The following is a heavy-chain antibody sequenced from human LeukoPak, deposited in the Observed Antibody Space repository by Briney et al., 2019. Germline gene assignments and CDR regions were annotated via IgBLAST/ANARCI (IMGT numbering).Heavy chain of an antibody. D-gene: IGHD2-2*01. CDR1: GFTFSSYS. Sequence: GGSLRLSCAASGFTFSSYSMNWVRQAPGKGLEWVSSISSSSSYIYYADSVKGRFTISRDNAKNSLYLQMNSLRAEDTAVYYCARDGGVVVVPAANFDYWGQETLVTVSS. CDR3: ARDGGVVVVPAANFDY. J-gene: IGHJ4*02. CDR2: ISSSSSYI. V-gene: IGHV3-21*01.